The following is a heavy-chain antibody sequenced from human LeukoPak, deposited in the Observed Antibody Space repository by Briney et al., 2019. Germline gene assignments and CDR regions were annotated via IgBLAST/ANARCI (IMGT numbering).Heavy chain of an antibody. CDR2: IIPILGIA. CDR1: GGTFSSYA. V-gene: IGHV1-69*04. D-gene: IGHD4-23*01. CDR3: ARTTDYGGNSDYFDY. J-gene: IGHJ4*02. Sequence: SVKVSCRASGGTFSSYAISWVRQAPGQGLEWMGRIIPILGIANYAQKFQGRVTITADKSTSTAYMELSSLRSEDTAVYYCARTTDYGGNSDYFDYWGQGTLVTVSS.